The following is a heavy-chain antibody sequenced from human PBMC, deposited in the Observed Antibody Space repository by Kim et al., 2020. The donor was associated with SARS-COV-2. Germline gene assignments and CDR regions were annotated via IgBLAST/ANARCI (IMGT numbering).Heavy chain of an antibody. CDR1: GYTFTSYY. Sequence: ASVKVFCKASGYTFTSYYMHWVRQAPGQGLEWMGIINPSGGSTSYAQKFQGRVTMTRDTSTSTVYMELSSLRSEDTAVYYCARAQRYYDSSGAFEGNWFDPWGQGTLVTVSS. CDR3: ARAQRYYDSSGAFEGNWFDP. J-gene: IGHJ5*02. D-gene: IGHD3-22*01. CDR2: INPSGGST. V-gene: IGHV1-46*01.